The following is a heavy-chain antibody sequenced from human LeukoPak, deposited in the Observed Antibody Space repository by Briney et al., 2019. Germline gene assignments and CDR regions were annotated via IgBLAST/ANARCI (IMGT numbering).Heavy chain of an antibody. J-gene: IGHJ4*02. CDR3: ARGGSVFGS. CDR1: GFTFSSYL. Sequence: PGGSLRLSCAASGFTFSSYLMSWVRQAPGKGLEWVANINQDGNERYYVDSVKGRFTISRDNAKNSLYLQMNSLKAEGTALYYCARGGSVFGSWGQGTRVTVSS. D-gene: IGHD3-10*01. CDR2: INQDGNER. V-gene: IGHV3-7*02.